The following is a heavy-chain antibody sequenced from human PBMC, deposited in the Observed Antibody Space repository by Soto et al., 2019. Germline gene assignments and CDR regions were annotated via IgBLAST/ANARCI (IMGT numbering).Heavy chain of an antibody. CDR1: GFTFSSYA. J-gene: IGHJ6*02. CDR2: ISYDGRNK. V-gene: IGHV3-30*04. Sequence: QVQLVESGGGVVQPGRSLRLSCAASGFTFSSYAMHWVRQAPGKGLEWVAVISYDGRNKYYADSVKGRFTIARDNSKNTLYLQMNSLRAEDTAVYYCARASDIVVAGMDVWGQGTTVTVSS. D-gene: IGHD2-15*01. CDR3: ARASDIVVAGMDV.